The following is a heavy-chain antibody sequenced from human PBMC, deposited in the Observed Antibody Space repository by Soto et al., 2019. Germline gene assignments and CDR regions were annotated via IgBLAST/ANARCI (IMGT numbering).Heavy chain of an antibody. J-gene: IGHJ5*02. D-gene: IGHD7-27*01. CDR1: GFTFSDHY. CDR2: TKNKAQSYTT. Sequence: EVQLVESGGGLVQPGGSLRLSCAASGFTFSDHYMDWVRQAPGRGLEWVGRTKNKAQSYTTEYATPVKGRFTISRDDSKNSVYLQMNSLTIVVTAFYYCVSWDTGAPASWGQGTLVTVSS. CDR3: VSWDTGAPAS. V-gene: IGHV3-72*01.